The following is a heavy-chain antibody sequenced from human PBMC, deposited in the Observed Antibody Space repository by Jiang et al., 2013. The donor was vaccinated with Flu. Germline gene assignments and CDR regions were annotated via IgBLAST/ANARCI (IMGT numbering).Heavy chain of an antibody. CDR3: ARDPEPWEAYSSSWGWFDP. CDR1: GGSISSYY. J-gene: IGHJ5*02. D-gene: IGHD6-13*01. V-gene: IGHV4-4*07. CDR2: IYTSGST. Sequence: LLKPSETLSLTCTVSGGSISSYYWSWIRQPAGKGLEWIGRIYTSGSTNYNPSLKSRVTMSVDTSKNQFSLKLSSVTAADTAVYYCARDPEPWEAYSSSWGWFDPWGQGTLVTVSS.